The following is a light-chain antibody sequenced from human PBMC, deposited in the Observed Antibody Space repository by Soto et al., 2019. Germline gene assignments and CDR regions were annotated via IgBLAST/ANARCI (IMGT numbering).Light chain of an antibody. CDR1: QDIGNL. CDR3: LQDYNYPRT. CDR2: FGS. J-gene: IGKJ4*01. Sequence: IQITQSPSSCASTMRETCILTCRASQDIGNLLAWYQQKPGKAPKLLIYFGSNLQSGVPSRFSGSGSGTVFTLTISSLQPEDFATYFCLQDYNYPRTFGGGTKVDIK. V-gene: IGKV1-12*01.